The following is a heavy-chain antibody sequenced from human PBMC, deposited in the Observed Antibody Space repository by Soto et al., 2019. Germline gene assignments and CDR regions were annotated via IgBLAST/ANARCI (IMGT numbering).Heavy chain of an antibody. D-gene: IGHD3-22*01. J-gene: IGHJ5*02. CDR3: AKGYKSGDYYSATFYCSVA. CDR2: INHSGSA. V-gene: IGHV4-34*01. CDR1: GGSFHGYY. Sequence: PSETLSLTCAVYGGSFHGYYWSWIRQPPGEGLEWFGEINHSGSANYNPTFKSRVFISVVMSKNQMSLQLTSVSAPGTAAYYCAKGYKSGDYYSATFYCSVAWGQGTLVTVSS.